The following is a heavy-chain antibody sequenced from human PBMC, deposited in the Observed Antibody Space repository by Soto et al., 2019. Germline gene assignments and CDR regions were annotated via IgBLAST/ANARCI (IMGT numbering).Heavy chain of an antibody. V-gene: IGHV1-2*02. CDR2: INPNSGGT. CDR1: GYTFTGYY. D-gene: IGHD3-22*01. CDR3: ARAPWYYYGSSGYFGYAFDI. J-gene: IGHJ3*02. Sequence: ASVKVSCKASGYTFTGYYMHWVRQAPGQGLEWMGWINPNSGGTNYAQKFQGRVTMTRDTSISTAYMELSRLRSGDTAVYYCARAPWYYYGSSGYFGYAFDIWGQGTMVTVSS.